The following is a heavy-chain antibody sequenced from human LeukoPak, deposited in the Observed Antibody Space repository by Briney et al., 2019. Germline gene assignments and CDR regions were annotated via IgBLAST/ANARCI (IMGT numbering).Heavy chain of an antibody. CDR2: IYYSGST. CDR1: GGSISSSSYY. Sequence: PSETLSLTCSVSGGSISSSSYYWGWIRQPPGKGLEWIGSIYYSGSTYYNPSLKSRVTISLDTSKNQFSLKLSSVTAADTAVYYCAREKRYQYQIDYWGQGTLVTVSS. D-gene: IGHD2-2*01. CDR3: AREKRYQYQIDY. J-gene: IGHJ4*02. V-gene: IGHV4-39*07.